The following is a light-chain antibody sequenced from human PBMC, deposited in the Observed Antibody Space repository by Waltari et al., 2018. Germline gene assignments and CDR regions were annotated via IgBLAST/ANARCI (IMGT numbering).Light chain of an antibody. V-gene: IGKV4-1*01. Sequence: DIVLTQSPDSLALSLGERATISCRSSQSVLSSTNSNNYLAWYQQRPGQPPKFLFYWASTRVSGVPDRFDGSGSGTDFTSTIRSLQAEDLAVDYCQQYYTTPCTFGQGTRLEIK. CDR1: QSVLSSTNSNNY. J-gene: IGKJ2*02. CDR2: WAS. CDR3: QQYYTTPCT.